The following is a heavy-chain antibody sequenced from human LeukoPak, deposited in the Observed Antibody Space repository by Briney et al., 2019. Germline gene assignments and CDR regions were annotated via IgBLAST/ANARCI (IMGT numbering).Heavy chain of an antibody. V-gene: IGHV3-64D*09. CDR3: VKGGRNNWNPPGIDY. CDR1: GFTFSIYA. Sequence: QPGGSLRLSCSVSGFTFSIYAMHWVRQAPGKGLEYVSAISSNGGSTYYADSVKGRFTISRDSSKNTLYLQMSSLRAEDTAVYYCVKGGRNNWNPPGIDYWGQGTLVTVSS. CDR2: ISSNGGST. J-gene: IGHJ4*02. D-gene: IGHD1-20*01.